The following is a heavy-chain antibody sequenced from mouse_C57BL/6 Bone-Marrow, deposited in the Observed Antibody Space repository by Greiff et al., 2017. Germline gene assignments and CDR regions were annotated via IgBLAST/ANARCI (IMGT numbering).Heavy chain of an antibody. V-gene: IGHV1-50*01. J-gene: IGHJ3*01. CDR2: IDPSDSYT. Sequence: QVHVKQPGAELVKPGASVKLSCKASGYTFTSYWMQWVKQRPGQGLEWIGEIDPSDSYTNYNQKFKGKATLTVDTSSSTAYMQLSSLKSEDSAVYYCARGCAWFAYWGQGTLVTVSA. CDR1: GYTFTSYW. CDR3: ARGCAWFAY.